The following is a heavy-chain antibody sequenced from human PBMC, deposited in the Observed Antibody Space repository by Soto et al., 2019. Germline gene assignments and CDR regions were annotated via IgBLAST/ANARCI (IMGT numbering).Heavy chain of an antibody. CDR1: GGSISSGGYS. V-gene: IGHV4-30-2*01. D-gene: IGHD6-19*01. J-gene: IGHJ4*02. Sequence: PSETLSLTCAVSGGSISSGGYSWSWIRQPPGKGLQWIGYIYHSGSTYYNPSLKSRVTISVDRSKNQFSLKLTSVTAADTAVYYCARSDSSGWYPLYYFDYWGQGTLVTVSS. CDR2: IYHSGST. CDR3: ARSDSSGWYPLYYFDY.